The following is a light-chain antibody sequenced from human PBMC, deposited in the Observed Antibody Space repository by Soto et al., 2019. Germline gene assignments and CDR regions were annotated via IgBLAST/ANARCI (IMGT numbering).Light chain of an antibody. CDR3: QQYNSYPRT. V-gene: IGKV1-39*01. Sequence: DIQMTQSPSSLSASVGDRVTITCRASQNISNYLNWYQQKPGKAPEFLIYAASRLLSGVPSRFTGSGSGTIFTLTISSLHREDFATYFCQQYNSYPRTFGQGKRLEIK. CDR1: QNISNY. J-gene: IGKJ5*01. CDR2: AAS.